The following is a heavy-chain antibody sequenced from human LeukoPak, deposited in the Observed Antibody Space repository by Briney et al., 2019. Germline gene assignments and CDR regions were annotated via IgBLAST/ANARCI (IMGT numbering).Heavy chain of an antibody. J-gene: IGHJ4*02. Sequence: GASVKVSCKASGYTFTSYAMHWVRQAPGQGLEWMGWINAGNGNTKYSQKFQGRVTITRDTSASTAYMELSSLRSEDTAVYYCARVLDGYSYGYVHLDYWGQGTLVTVSS. V-gene: IGHV1-3*01. D-gene: IGHD5-18*01. CDR3: ARVLDGYSYGYVHLDY. CDR2: INAGNGNT. CDR1: GYTFTSYA.